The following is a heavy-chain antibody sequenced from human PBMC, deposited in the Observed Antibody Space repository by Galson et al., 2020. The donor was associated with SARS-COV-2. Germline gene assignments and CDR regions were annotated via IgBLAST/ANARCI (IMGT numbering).Heavy chain of an antibody. D-gene: IGHD3-3*01. CDR2: ISYDGTNK. CDR3: AKDFLFTIFGVVTTPPDT. J-gene: IGHJ5*02. CDR1: GFTFSNYG. V-gene: IGHV3-30*18. Sequence: TGGSLRLSCAASGFTFSNYGMHWVRQAPGKGLEWVAVISYDGTNKYYADSVKGRFTISRDNSKNTLYLQMNTLRAEDTAVYYCAKDFLFTIFGVVTTPPDTWGPGTLVTVSS.